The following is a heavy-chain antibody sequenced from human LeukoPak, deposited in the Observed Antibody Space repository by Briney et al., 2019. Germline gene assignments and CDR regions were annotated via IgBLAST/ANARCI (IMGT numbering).Heavy chain of an antibody. CDR1: GGSISSYY. Sequence: SETLSLTCTVSGGSISSYYWSWIRQPPGKGLEWIGYIYYSGSTNYNPSLKSRVTTSVDTSKNQFSLKLSSVTAADTAVYYCARLRNYYGSGSYLLRYYGMDVWGQGTTVTVSS. V-gene: IGHV4-59*08. J-gene: IGHJ6*02. CDR3: ARLRNYYGSGSYLLRYYGMDV. CDR2: IYYSGST. D-gene: IGHD3-10*01.